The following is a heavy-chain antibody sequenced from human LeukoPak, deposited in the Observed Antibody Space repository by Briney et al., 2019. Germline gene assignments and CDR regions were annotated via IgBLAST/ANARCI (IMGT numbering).Heavy chain of an antibody. CDR2: INAGNGNT. V-gene: IGHV1-3*01. D-gene: IGHD1/OR15-1a*01. CDR3: AREGTVPPYYYYGMDV. Sequence: ASVKVSCKASGYTFTSYAMHWVRQAPGQRLEWMGWINAGNGNTKYSQKFQGRVTITKDTSASTAYMELSSLRSEDTAAYYCAREGTVPPYYYYGMDVWGQGTTVTVSS. J-gene: IGHJ6*02. CDR1: GYTFTSYA.